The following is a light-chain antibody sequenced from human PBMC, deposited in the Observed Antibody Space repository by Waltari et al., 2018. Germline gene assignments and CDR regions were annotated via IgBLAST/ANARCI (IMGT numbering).Light chain of an antibody. CDR2: DVG. V-gene: IGLV2-11*01. CDR1: SSDVGGSNY. CDR3: CSYAGSYSVV. J-gene: IGLJ2*01. Sequence: QSALTQPRSVSGSPGQSVTISCTGTSSDVGGSNYVSWYQQHPGKAPKLMIYDVGKRPSGVPDRFSGSKSGNTASLTISGLQAEEEADYYCCSYAGSYSVVFGGGTKLTVL.